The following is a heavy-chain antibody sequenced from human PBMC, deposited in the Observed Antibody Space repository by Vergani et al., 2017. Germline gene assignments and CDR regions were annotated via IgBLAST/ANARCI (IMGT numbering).Heavy chain of an antibody. J-gene: IGHJ2*01. CDR3: ASGKYYSDSTSHSRGRYFDV. CDR1: GDSIISRSYY. V-gene: IGHV4-39*01. D-gene: IGHD3-16*01. CDR2: LYNSGNG. Sequence: QMQLQESGPGLVKASETLSLTCTVSGDSIISRSYYWGWIRQPPGKGLEWIGSLYNSGNGDSSSSLKSRVTISADTSKNQFSLRLTTVTAADTAVYYCASGKYYSDSTSHSRGRYFDVWGRGTLVTVPS.